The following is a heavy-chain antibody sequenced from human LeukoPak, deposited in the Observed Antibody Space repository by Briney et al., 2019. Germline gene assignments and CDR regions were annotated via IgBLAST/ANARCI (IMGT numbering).Heavy chain of an antibody. D-gene: IGHD3-3*01. Sequence: GGSLRLSCAASGFTFSDYYMSWVRQAPGEGLDWVAAVKPDGSEQYYVDSVKGRFTISRDNAKNSLFLQMNSLRAEDTALYYCARGEKSGVAYTNWLDSWGQGTLVPVSS. V-gene: IGHV3-7*01. CDR2: VKPDGSEQ. CDR3: ARGEKSGVAYTNWLDS. CDR1: GFTFSDYY. J-gene: IGHJ5*01.